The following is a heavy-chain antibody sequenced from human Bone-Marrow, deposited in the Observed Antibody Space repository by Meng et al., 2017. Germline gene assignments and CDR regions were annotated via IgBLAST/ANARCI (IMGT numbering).Heavy chain of an antibody. CDR1: GFTFGVYA. Sequence: SLKISCAASGFTFGVYAMHWVRQAPGKGLEWVSGISWNSGSRGYADSVKGRFTISRDNAKNYLYLQMNSLRAEDTALYYCARDSITEAAGTDCYCDLWGRGTLVTVSS. J-gene: IGHJ2*01. V-gene: IGHV3-9*01. CDR3: ARDSITEAAGTDCYCDL. CDR2: ISWNSGSR. D-gene: IGHD6-13*01.